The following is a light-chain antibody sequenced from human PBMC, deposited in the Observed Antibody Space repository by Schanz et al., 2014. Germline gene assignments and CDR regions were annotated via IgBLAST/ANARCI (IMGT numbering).Light chain of an antibody. J-gene: IGLJ3*02. Sequence: QSALTQPPSASGSPGQSVTISCTGTSSDVGGYNSVSWFQQHPGRAPTLMIYDVSKRPSGVPDRFSGSKSVNTASLTISGLQAEDEADYHCCSLTSTSTWVFGGGTKLTVL. V-gene: IGLV2-8*01. CDR2: DVS. CDR1: SSDVGGYNS. CDR3: CSLTSTSTWV.